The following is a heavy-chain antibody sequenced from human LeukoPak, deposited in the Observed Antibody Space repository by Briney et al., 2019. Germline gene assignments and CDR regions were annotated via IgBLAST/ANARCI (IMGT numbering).Heavy chain of an antibody. CDR1: GDSVSSNSAA. V-gene: IGHV6-1*01. D-gene: IGHD2-15*01. Sequence: SQTLSLTCAISGDSVSSNSAAWNWIRQSPSRGLEWLGRTYYRSKWYNDYAVSVKSRITINPDTSRNQFSLQLNSVTPEDTAVYYCARDQYCSGGSCEFYYFDYWGQGTLVTVSS. J-gene: IGHJ4*02. CDR2: TYYRSKWYN. CDR3: ARDQYCSGGSCEFYYFDY.